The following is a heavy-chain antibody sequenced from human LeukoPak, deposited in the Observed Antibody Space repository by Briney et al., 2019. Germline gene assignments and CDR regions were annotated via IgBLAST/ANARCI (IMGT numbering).Heavy chain of an antibody. J-gene: IGHJ4*02. Sequence: GGSLRLSCAASGFTFSSYGMHWVRQAPGKGLEWVAVIWYDGSNKYYADSVKGRFTISRDNSKNTLYLQMNSLRAEDTAVYYCARDHRYSSGWSLHWGQGTLVTVSS. CDR1: GFTFSSYG. D-gene: IGHD6-13*01. CDR2: IWYDGSNK. CDR3: ARDHRYSSGWSLH. V-gene: IGHV3-33*01.